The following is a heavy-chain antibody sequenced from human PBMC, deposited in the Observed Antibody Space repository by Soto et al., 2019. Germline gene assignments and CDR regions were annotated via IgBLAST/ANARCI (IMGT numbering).Heavy chain of an antibody. Sequence: QVPLVQSGAPVKKPGASVKVYFKAPGYTFTNQGISWVRQATGQGLERLGWISGHNGNTKYAQRPQGRVTMTTETSTRTAYMELRSLKSDDTAVYYCARDIDPLAYYIDYWGQGTLVTVSS. J-gene: IGHJ4*02. CDR2: ISGHNGNT. V-gene: IGHV1-18*01. CDR1: GYTFTNQG. CDR3: ARDIDPLAYYIDY.